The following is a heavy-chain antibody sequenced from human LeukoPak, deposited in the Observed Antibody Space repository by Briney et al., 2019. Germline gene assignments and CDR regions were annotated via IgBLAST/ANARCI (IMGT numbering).Heavy chain of an antibody. CDR2: INPNSGGT. Sequence: ASVTVSCKASGYTFTGYYMHWVRQAPGQGLEWMGWINPNSGGTNYAQKFQGRVTMTRDTSISTAYMELSRLRSDDTAVYYCARARNWNWGNFDYWGQGTLVTVSS. CDR3: ARARNWNWGNFDY. J-gene: IGHJ4*02. D-gene: IGHD1-1*01. V-gene: IGHV1-2*02. CDR1: GYTFTGYY.